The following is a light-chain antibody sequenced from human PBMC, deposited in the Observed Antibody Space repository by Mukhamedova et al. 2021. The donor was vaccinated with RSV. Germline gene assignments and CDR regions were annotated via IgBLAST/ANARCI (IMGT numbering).Light chain of an antibody. CDR3: ISYSRITTVI. CDR2: DVS. J-gene: IGLJ2*01. CDR1: GGYNY. Sequence: GGYNYVSWYQQHPGKAPKIIIDDVSNRPSGVSTRFSGSKSANTASLTISGLQPEDEADYYCISYSRITTVIVGGGTKVTVL. V-gene: IGLV2-14*03.